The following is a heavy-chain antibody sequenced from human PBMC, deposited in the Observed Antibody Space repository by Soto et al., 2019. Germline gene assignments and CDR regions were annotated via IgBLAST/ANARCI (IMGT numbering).Heavy chain of an antibody. CDR2: IYYSGST. CDR3: ARHYSSGYRNWFAG. CDR1: VVSINSSSYF. J-gene: IGHJ5*02. Sequence: SETLTLTCRVSVVSINSSSYFCGWIRQPPWKGLEWIGSIYYSGSTYYNPSLRSRVTISVDTSKNQFSLKLSSVTAADTAVFYGARHYSSGYRNWFAGRAQGTQLPVSS. V-gene: IGHV4-39*01. D-gene: IGHD6-19*01.